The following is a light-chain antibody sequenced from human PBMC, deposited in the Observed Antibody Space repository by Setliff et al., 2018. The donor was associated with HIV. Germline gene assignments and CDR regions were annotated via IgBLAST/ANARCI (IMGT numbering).Light chain of an antibody. CDR1: SSDVGSYNR. CDR3: SSHSSSSTLV. V-gene: IGLV2-18*02. CDR2: DVN. Sequence: QSVLTQPPSVSGSPGQSVTISCTGTSSDVGSYNRVSWYQQPPGTAPKLIIHDVNNRPSGVPDRFSGSKSGNTASLTISGLQAEDEAHYYCSSHSSSSTLVFGGGTKGTVL. J-gene: IGLJ2*01.